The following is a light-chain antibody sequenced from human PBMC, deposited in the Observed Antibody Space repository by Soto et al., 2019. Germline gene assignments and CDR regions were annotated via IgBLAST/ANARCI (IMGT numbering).Light chain of an antibody. J-gene: IGLJ1*01. Sequence: QPVLTQPPSASGTPGQRVTISCSGSSSNIGSNTVNWYQQLPGTAPKLLIYSNNQRPSGVPDRFSGSKSGTSASLAISGLQSEDEADYYCAAWDDSLNASYVFGPGTKLTVL. V-gene: IGLV1-44*01. CDR3: AAWDDSLNASYV. CDR2: SNN. CDR1: SSNIGSNT.